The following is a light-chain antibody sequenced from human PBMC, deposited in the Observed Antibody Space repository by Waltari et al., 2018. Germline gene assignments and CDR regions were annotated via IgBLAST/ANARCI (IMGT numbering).Light chain of an antibody. Sequence: QSALTQPASVSGSPGQSITISCPGTSSDVGSYNLVSWYPPPPGKAPKLMIYEVSKRPSGVSNRFSGSKSGNTASLTISGLQAEDEADYYCCSYAGSSTVVFGGGTKLTVL. CDR3: CSYAGSSTVV. CDR2: EVS. V-gene: IGLV2-23*02. J-gene: IGLJ2*01. CDR1: SSDVGSYNL.